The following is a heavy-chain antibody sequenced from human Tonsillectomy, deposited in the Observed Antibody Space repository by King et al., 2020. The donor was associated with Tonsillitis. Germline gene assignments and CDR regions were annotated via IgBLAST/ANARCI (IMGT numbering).Heavy chain of an antibody. CDR1: GFTFSSYA. CDR3: AKDLDFWMPHGMDV. V-gene: IGHV3-23*04. CDR2: ISGSGGST. J-gene: IGHJ6*02. D-gene: IGHD3-3*01. Sequence: VQLVESGGGLIQPGGSLRLSCAASGFTFSSYAMSWVRQAPGKGLEWVSGISGSGGSTYYADSVKGRFAISRDNSKNTLYLQMNSLRAEDTAVYYCAKDLDFWMPHGMDVGGRGTTVTVSS.